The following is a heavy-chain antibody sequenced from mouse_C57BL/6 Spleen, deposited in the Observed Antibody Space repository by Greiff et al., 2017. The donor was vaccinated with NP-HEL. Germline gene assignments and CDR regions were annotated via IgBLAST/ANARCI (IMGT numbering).Heavy chain of an antibody. CDR2: IGPENGDT. D-gene: IGHD1-1*01. J-gene: IGHJ3*01. CDR3: TTEYYGSSPAGFAY. Sequence: EVKLQESGAELVRPGASVKLSCTASGFNIKDDYMHWVKQRPEQGLEWIGWIGPENGDTEYASKFQGKATITADTSSNTAYLQLSSLTSEDTAFYYCTTEYYGSSPAGFAYWGQGTLVTVSA. V-gene: IGHV14-4*01. CDR1: GFNIKDDY.